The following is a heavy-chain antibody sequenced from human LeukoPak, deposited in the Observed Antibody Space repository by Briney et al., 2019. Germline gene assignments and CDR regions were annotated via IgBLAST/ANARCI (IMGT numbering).Heavy chain of an antibody. CDR2: ISGSGGST. Sequence: PGGSLRLSCAASGFMFGTSAMSWVRQAPGKGLEWVSAISGSGGSTYYADSVKGRFTISRDNSKNTLYLQMNSLRAEDTAVYYCAKGPSREAAGHWGQGTLVTVSS. D-gene: IGHD6-13*01. CDR1: GFMFGTSA. V-gene: IGHV3-23*01. J-gene: IGHJ4*02. CDR3: AKGPSREAAGH.